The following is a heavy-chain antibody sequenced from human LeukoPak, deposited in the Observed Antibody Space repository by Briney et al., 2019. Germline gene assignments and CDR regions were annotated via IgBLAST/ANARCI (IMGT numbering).Heavy chain of an antibody. V-gene: IGHV3-66*01. CDR3: ARAPNDYGGNGGFDP. CDR2: IYSGGST. D-gene: IGHD4-23*01. J-gene: IGHJ5*02. Sequence: PGGSLRLSCAASGFTVSSNYMSWVRQAPGKGLEWVSVIYSGGSTYYADSVKGRFTISRDNSKNTLYLQMNSLRAEDTAVYYCARAPNDYGGNGGFDPWGQGTLVTVSS. CDR1: GFTVSSNY.